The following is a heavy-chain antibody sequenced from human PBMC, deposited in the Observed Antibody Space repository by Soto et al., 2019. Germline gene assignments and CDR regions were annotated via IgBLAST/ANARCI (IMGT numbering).Heavy chain of an antibody. CDR2: IIPIFGTA. V-gene: IGHV1-69*01. CDR1: GGTFSSYA. CDR3: GGGGVWEGELFPCAP. J-gene: IGHJ5*02. Sequence: QVQLVQSGAEVKKPGSSVKVSCKASGGTFSSYAISWVRQAPGQGLEWMGGIIPIFGTANYAQKFQGRVTFTGEEPPGTAYMGLGSRGSGDRAGFFWGGGGVWEGELFPCAPWGQGTLVPVSS. D-gene: IGHD3-10*01.